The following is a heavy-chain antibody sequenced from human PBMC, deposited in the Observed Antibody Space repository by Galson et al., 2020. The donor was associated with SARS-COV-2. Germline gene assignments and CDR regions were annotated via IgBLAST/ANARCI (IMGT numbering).Heavy chain of an antibody. J-gene: IGHJ3*02. CDR2: IYYNGGT. CDR3: ARQSSSWFAFDI. V-gene: IGHV4-59*08. D-gene: IGHD6-13*01. Sequence: ETSETLSLTCTVSGGSISNYYWSWIRQPPGKGLEWIGYIYYNGGTNYNPSLKSRVTISVDTSKNHFSLKLSSVTVADTAVYYCARQSSSWFAFDIWGQGALVTVSS. CDR1: GGSISNYY.